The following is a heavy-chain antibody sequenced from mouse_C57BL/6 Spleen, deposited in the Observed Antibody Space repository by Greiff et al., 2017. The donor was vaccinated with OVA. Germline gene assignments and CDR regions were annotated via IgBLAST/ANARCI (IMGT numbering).Heavy chain of an antibody. CDR1: GFTFSDYY. CDR2: INYDGSST. J-gene: IGHJ4*01. D-gene: IGHD2-4*01. CDR3: AREDYDYDGYYAMDY. V-gene: IGHV5-16*01. Sequence: EVMLVESEGGLVQPGSSMKLSCTASGFTFSDYYMAWVRQVPEKGLEWVANINYDGSSTYYLDSLKSRFIISRDNAKNILYLQMSSLKSEDTATYYCAREDYDYDGYYAMDYWGQGTSVTVSS.